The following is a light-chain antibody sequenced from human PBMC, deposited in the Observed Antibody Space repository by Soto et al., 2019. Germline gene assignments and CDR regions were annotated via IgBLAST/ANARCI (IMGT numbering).Light chain of an antibody. Sequence: EIVMTQSPATLSVSPGERATLSCRASQSVSSNLAWYQQKPGQAPRLLIYGASTRATGLPARFSGSGSGTEFTHTISSLQSEDFAVYYWQQYNNWPPLTFGGGTKVEIK. CDR2: GAS. V-gene: IGKV3-15*01. CDR3: QQYNNWPPLT. J-gene: IGKJ4*01. CDR1: QSVSSN.